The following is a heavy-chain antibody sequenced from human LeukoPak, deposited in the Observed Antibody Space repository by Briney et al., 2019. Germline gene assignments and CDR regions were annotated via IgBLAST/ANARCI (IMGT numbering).Heavy chain of an antibody. CDR2: IYYSGST. J-gene: IGHJ3*02. CDR1: GGSISSGGYY. V-gene: IGHV4-31*03. D-gene: IGHD3-16*01. Sequence: SETLSLTCTVSGGSISSGGYYWSWIRQHPGKGLEWIGYIYYSGSTYYNPSLKSRVTISVDTSKNQFSLKLSSVTAADTAVYYCARGRTESKFYDYVWGSSKAFDIWGQGXMVTVSS. CDR3: ARGRTESKFYDYVWGSSKAFDI.